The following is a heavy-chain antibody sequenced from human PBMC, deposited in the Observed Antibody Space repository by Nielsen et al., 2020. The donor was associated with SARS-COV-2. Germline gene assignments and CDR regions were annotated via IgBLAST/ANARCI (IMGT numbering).Heavy chain of an antibody. CDR1: GFSLSTSGVG. J-gene: IGHJ4*02. D-gene: IGHD5-18*01. CDR2: IYWDDDK. V-gene: IGHV2-5*02. CDR3: AHWNVDTAMALPARLFDY. Sequence: TLSLTCAVSGFSLSTSGVGVGWIRQPPGKALEWLALIYWDDDKRYSPSLKSRLTITKDTSKNQVVLTMTNMDPVDTATYYCAHWNVDTAMALPARLFDYWGQGTLVTVSS.